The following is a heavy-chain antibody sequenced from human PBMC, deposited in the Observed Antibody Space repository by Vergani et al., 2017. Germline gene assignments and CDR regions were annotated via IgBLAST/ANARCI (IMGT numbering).Heavy chain of an antibody. CDR3: ARGTCSSTSCYLDYYMDV. CDR2: ISSSSSYI. V-gene: IGHV3-21*01. D-gene: IGHD2-2*01. CDR1: GFTFSSYS. Sequence: EVQLVESGGGLVKPGGSLRLSCAASGFTFSSYSMNWVRQAPGKGLEWVSSISSSSSYIYYAASVKGRFTISRDNAKNSLYLQMNSLRAEDTAVYYCARGTCSSTSCYLDYYMDVWGKGTTVTVSS. J-gene: IGHJ6*03.